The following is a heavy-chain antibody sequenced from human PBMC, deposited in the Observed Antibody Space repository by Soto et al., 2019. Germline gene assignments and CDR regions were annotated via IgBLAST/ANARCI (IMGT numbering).Heavy chain of an antibody. Sequence: GSLRLSCAASGFTFSDYYMSWIRQAPGMGLEWVSYISSSGTTMYYADSMKGRFTISRDNAKNSLYPQLNSLRAEDTAVYYCARSRYDYDNGGYYSFFDYWGQGTLVTAPQ. D-gene: IGHD3-22*01. CDR2: ISSSGTTM. V-gene: IGHV3-11*01. CDR1: GFTFSDYY. CDR3: ARSRYDYDNGGYYSFFDY. J-gene: IGHJ4*02.